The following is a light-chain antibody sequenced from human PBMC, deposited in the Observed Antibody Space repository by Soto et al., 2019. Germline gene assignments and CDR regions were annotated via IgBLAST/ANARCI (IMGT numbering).Light chain of an antibody. CDR2: GAS. V-gene: IGKV3-15*01. J-gene: IGKJ1*01. CDR1: QSGSSIY. Sequence: EIVLTQSPCTLSLSPGERATLSCRASQSGSSIYLAWYQQKPGQAPRLLIYGASTRATGIPARFSGSGSGTEFTLTISSLESEDYAVYYCQQYNNWPPWTFGQGTKVDIK. CDR3: QQYNNWPPWT.